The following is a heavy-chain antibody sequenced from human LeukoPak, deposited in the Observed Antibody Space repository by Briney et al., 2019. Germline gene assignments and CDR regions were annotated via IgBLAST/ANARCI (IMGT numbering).Heavy chain of an antibody. CDR3: VGGRYYHDSTGFLY. D-gene: IGHD3-22*01. Sequence: SETLSLTCTVSGDSISNYYGSWIRQPPGKGLEWVGHIYYSGSTNYNPSLKSRATISVDTSKNQFSLRLSSVTAADTAVYYCVGGRYYHDSTGFLYWGQGTLVTVSS. J-gene: IGHJ4*02. CDR2: IYYSGST. CDR1: GDSISNYY. V-gene: IGHV4-59*08.